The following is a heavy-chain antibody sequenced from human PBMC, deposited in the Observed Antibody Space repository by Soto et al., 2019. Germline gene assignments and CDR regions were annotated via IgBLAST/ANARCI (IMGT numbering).Heavy chain of an antibody. Sequence: SETLSLTCTVSGGSISSYYWSWIRQPPGKGLESIGYIYYSGSTNYNPSLKSRVTISVDTSKNQFSLKLSSVTAADTAVYYCARDYGDDYYYYGMDVWGQGTTATVSS. J-gene: IGHJ6*02. CDR2: IYYSGST. D-gene: IGHD4-17*01. CDR1: GGSISSYY. CDR3: ARDYGDDYYYYGMDV. V-gene: IGHV4-59*01.